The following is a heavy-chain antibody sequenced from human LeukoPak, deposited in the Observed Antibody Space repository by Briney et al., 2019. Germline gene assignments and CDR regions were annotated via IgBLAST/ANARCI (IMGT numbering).Heavy chain of an antibody. CDR1: GGSINNYY. J-gene: IGHJ4*02. CDR2: IYYTGRT. Sequence: SETLSLTCSVSGGSINNYYWSWIRQPPGNGLEYIGFIYYTGRTNYDSALKSRVTISVDTSKNQFSLNLNSVTAADTAVYYCARYGAAGYYLDYWGQGILVTVSS. CDR3: ARYGAAGYYLDY. V-gene: IGHV4-59*01. D-gene: IGHD2-2*03.